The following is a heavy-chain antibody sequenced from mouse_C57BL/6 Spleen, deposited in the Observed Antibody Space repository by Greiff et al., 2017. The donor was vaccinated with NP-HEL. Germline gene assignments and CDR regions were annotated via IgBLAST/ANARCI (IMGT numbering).Heavy chain of an antibody. D-gene: IGHD1-1*01. J-gene: IGHJ4*01. V-gene: IGHV1-55*01. CDR2: IYPGSGST. CDR1: GYTFTSYW. CDR3: ARLIRDDGSSAYAMDY. Sequence: VQLQQPGAELVKPGASVKMSCKASGYTFTSYWITWVKQRPGQGLEWIGDIYPGSGSTNYNEKFKSKATLTVDTSSSTAYMQLSSLTSEDSAVYYCARLIRDDGSSAYAMDYWGQGTSVTVSS.